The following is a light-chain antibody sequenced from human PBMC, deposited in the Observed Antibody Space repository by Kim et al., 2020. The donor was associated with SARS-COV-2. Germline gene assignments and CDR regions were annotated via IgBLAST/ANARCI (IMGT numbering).Light chain of an antibody. CDR1: ALPKQY. V-gene: IGLV3-25*03. CDR3: QSADITGTFYV. CDR2: KDT. J-gene: IGLJ1*01. Sequence: SPGRTARCTFAENALPKQYAYWYHHTPGQAPLQVIYKDTERPSGIPERFSGSSSGTTVTLTITAAQTEDEADYYCQSADITGTFYVFGTGTKVTVL.